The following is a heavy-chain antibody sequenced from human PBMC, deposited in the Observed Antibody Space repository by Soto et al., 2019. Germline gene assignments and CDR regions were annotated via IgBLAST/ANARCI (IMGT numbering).Heavy chain of an antibody. V-gene: IGHV3-7*01. CDR2: IKQDGSEK. D-gene: IGHD1-7*01. Sequence: GGSLRLSCAASGFTFSSYWMSWVRQAPGKGLEWVANIKQDGSEKYYVDSVKGRFTISRDNAKNSLYLQMNSLRAEDTAVYYCARSRAWNYVTGYDYWGQGTLVTVSS. J-gene: IGHJ4*02. CDR3: ARSRAWNYVTGYDY. CDR1: GFTFSSYW.